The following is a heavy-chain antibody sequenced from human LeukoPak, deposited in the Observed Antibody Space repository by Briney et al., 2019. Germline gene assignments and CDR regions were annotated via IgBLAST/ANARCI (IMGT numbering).Heavy chain of an antibody. V-gene: IGHV3-7*01. D-gene: IGHD3-10*01. CDR3: ARDRGFGADDS. Sequence: QPGGSLRLSCGASGFTFSGYWMSWVRQAPGKGLEWVANIHKDGSAKRYVDSVKGRFTISRDNAKSSLYLQMNSLRVEDTAVCYCARDRGFGADDSWGQGSLVTVSS. CDR1: GFTFSGYW. J-gene: IGHJ4*02. CDR2: IHKDGSAK.